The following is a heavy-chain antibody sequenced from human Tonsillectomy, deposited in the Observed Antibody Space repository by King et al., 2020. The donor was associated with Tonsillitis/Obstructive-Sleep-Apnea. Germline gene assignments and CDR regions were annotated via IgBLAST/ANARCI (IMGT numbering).Heavy chain of an antibody. CDR3: AGSRLGYCSGGSCYSRY. CDR1: GGTFSSYA. D-gene: IGHD2-15*01. Sequence: VQLVESGAEVKKPGSSVNVSCTASGGTFSSYAISWVRQAPGHGLEWMGGIIPIFGTANYAQKFQGRVTITADESTSTAYMELSSLRSEDTAVYYCAGSRLGYCSGGSCYSRYWGQGTLVTVSS. V-gene: IGHV1-69*01. CDR2: IIPIFGTA. J-gene: IGHJ4*02.